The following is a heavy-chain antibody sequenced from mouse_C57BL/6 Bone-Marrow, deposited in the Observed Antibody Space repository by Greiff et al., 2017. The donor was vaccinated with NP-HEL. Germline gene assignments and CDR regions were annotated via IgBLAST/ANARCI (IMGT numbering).Heavy chain of an antibody. Sequence: EVKVEESGGGLVQPKGSLKLSCAASGFSFNTYAMNWVRQAPGKGLEWVARIRSKSNNYATYYADSVKDRFTISRDDSESMLYLQMNNLKTEDTAMYYCVRQIAYGSSSFAYWGQGTLVTVSA. D-gene: IGHD1-1*01. CDR1: GFSFNTYA. CDR3: VRQIAYGSSSFAY. J-gene: IGHJ3*01. V-gene: IGHV10-1*01. CDR2: IRSKSNNYAT.